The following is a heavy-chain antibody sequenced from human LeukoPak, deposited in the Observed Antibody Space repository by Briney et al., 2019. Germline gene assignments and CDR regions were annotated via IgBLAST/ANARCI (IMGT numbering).Heavy chain of an antibody. Sequence: GASVKVSCKASGFTFTSSAMQWMRQARGQRLEWIGWIVVGSGNTNYAQKFQERVTITRDMSTSTAYMELSSLRSEDTAVYYCAAGRSDSSWPLDGMDVWGQGTMVTVSS. CDR2: IVVGSGNT. J-gene: IGHJ6*02. V-gene: IGHV1-58*02. D-gene: IGHD6-13*01. CDR1: GFTFTSSA. CDR3: AAGRSDSSWPLDGMDV.